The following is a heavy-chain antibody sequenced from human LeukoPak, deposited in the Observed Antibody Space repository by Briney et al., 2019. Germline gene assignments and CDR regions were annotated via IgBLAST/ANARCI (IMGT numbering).Heavy chain of an antibody. CDR2: IWYDGSER. Sequence: PGRSLRLSCAASGFTFSNYGMHWVRQAPGKGLEWVAVIWYDGSERYYADSVKGRLTISRDNSKNTLYLQMNSLRAEDTAVYYCAKIGDSSGYLLSRFDYWGQGTLVTVSS. D-gene: IGHD3-22*01. CDR1: GFTFSNYG. V-gene: IGHV3-33*06. J-gene: IGHJ4*02. CDR3: AKIGDSSGYLLSRFDY.